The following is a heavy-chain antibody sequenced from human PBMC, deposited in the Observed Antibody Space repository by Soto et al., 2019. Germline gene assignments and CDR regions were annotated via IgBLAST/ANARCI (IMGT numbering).Heavy chain of an antibody. V-gene: IGHV3-11*01. J-gene: IGHJ4*02. CDR3: ARITHAGYFDY. Sequence: GGSLRLSCAASGFTFSDYYMTWVRQAPGKGLECISYSSSSGSTISYADSVKGRFTISRDNPKNSLSLQTNSLRGDNTAVYYCARITHAGYFDYWGQGTLVTVSS. D-gene: IGHD6-13*01. CDR1: GFTFSDYY. CDR2: SSSSGSTI.